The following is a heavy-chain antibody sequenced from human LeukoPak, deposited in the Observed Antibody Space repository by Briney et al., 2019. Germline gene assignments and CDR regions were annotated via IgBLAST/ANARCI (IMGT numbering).Heavy chain of an antibody. CDR3: AKDPYGTRYFDY. CDR2: LSGSGYNT. V-gene: IGHV3-23*01. J-gene: IGHJ4*02. D-gene: IGHD2-2*01. Sequence: GGSLGLSCAASGFTFSSHALSWVRQAPGKGLEWVSSLSGSGYNTYYADSVKGRFTISRDNSKNTVYLQMNSLRAEDTAVYYRAKDPYGTRYFDYWGQGTLVTVSS. CDR1: GFTFSSHA.